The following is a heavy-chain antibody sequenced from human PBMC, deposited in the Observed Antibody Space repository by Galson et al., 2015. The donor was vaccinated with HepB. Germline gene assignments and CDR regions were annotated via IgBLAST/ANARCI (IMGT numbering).Heavy chain of an antibody. CDR3: AGASDYFDY. CDR1: GGSFSGYY. J-gene: IGHJ4*02. D-gene: IGHD3-10*01. V-gene: IGHV4-34*01. CDR2: INHSGST. Sequence: TLSLTCAVYGGSFSGYYWSWIRQPPGKGLEWIGEINHSGSTNYNPSLKSRVTISVDTSKNQFSLKLSSVTAADTAVYYCAGASDYFDYWGQGTLVTVSS.